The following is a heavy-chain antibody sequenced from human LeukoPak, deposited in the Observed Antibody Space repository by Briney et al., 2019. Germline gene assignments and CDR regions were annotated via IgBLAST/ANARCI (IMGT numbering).Heavy chain of an antibody. D-gene: IGHD3-16*02. CDR3: ARYNMITFGGVIARGPFDI. V-gene: IGHV4-39*07. Sequence: SETLSLTCTVSGGSISSSSYYWGWIRQPPGKGLEWIGSIYYSGSTYYNPSLKSRVTISVDTSKNQFSLKLSSVTAADTAVYYCARYNMITFGGVIARGPFDIWGQGTMVTVSS. J-gene: IGHJ3*02. CDR1: GGSISSSSYY. CDR2: IYYSGST.